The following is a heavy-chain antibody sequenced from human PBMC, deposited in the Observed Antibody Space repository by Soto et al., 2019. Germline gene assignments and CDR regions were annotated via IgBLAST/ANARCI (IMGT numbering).Heavy chain of an antibody. CDR2: ISGSGGST. J-gene: IGHJ6*02. CDR3: ARGGYCSGGSCYPWDYYGMDV. CDR1: GFTFSSYA. Sequence: GGSLRLSSAASGFTFSSYAMSWVRQAPGKGLEWVSAISGSGGSTYYADSVKGRFTISRDNSKNTLYLQMNSLRAEDTAVYYCARGGYCSGGSCYPWDYYGMDVWGQVTTVIVSS. V-gene: IGHV3-23*01. D-gene: IGHD2-15*01.